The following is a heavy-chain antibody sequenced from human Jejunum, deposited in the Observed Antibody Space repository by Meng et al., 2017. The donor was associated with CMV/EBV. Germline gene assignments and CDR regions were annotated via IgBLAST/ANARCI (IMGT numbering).Heavy chain of an antibody. Sequence: GNTFTYYFSHCLRQAPGQGLEWMGGINPNSGGTNYVQNYQGRVTSTRDTSMTTGYINLSMLTTDDTAVYYCVRLVATATGQRVFDYWGQGTLVTVSS. CDR1: GNTFTYYF. J-gene: IGHJ4*02. CDR3: VRLVATATGQRVFDY. CDR2: INPNSGGT. D-gene: IGHD1-1*01. V-gene: IGHV1-2*01.